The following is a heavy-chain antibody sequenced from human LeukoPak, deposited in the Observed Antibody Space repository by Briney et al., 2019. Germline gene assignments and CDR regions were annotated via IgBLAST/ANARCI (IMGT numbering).Heavy chain of an antibody. CDR1: GFTFSSYS. CDR3: AKRSRRTAAGSFDP. Sequence: GGSLRLSCAASGFTFSSYSMNWVRQAPGKGLEWVSSISSSSSYIYYADSVKGRFTISRDNAKNSLYLQMNSLRAEDTAVYYCAKRSRRTAAGSFDPWGQGTLVTVSS. D-gene: IGHD2-21*02. CDR2: ISSSSSYI. V-gene: IGHV3-21*04. J-gene: IGHJ5*02.